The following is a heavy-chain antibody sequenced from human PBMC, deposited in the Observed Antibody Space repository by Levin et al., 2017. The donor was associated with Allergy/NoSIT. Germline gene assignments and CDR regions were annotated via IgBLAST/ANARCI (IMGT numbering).Heavy chain of an antibody. Sequence: ASVKVSCKASGYTFTSYYMHWVRQAPGQGLEWMGIINPSGGSTSYAQKFQGRVTMTRDTSTSTVYMELSSLRSEDTAVYYCAREDPGYYGSGNKWGYGMDVWGQGTTVTVSS. CDR1: GYTFTSYY. V-gene: IGHV1-46*01. D-gene: IGHD3-10*01. J-gene: IGHJ6*02. CDR3: AREDPGYYGSGNKWGYGMDV. CDR2: INPSGGST.